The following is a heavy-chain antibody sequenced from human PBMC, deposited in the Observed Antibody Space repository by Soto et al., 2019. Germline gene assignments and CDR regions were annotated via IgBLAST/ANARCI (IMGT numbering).Heavy chain of an antibody. V-gene: IGHV4-59*01. CDR2: IYSTGST. CDR1: GGSISGYY. J-gene: IGHJ4*02. D-gene: IGHD4-17*01. Sequence: QVQLQESGPGLVKPSETLSLTCTVSGGSISGYYWSWIRQPPGEGLEWIGYIYSTGSTIYNPSLKSRLTISIYPCKNQFSRKLSSVTAANTAGYYCARTAYGDAHPLTYWGQGTLVTVSS. CDR3: ARTAYGDAHPLTY.